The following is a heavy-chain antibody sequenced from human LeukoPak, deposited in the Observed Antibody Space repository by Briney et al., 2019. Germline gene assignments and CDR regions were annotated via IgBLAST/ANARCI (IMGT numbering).Heavy chain of an antibody. CDR1: GFTFSHAW. CDR2: IKSKTDGETT. V-gene: IGHV3-15*01. Sequence: GGSLRLSCVASGFTFSHAWMSWVRQAPGKGLEWVGRIKSKTDGETTDYAAPVKGRFTNSRDDSKNTLYLQMNSLKTEDTAVYYCTTDIVVVTSIAYWGQGTLVIVSS. J-gene: IGHJ4*02. D-gene: IGHD2-21*01. CDR3: TTDIVVVTSIAY.